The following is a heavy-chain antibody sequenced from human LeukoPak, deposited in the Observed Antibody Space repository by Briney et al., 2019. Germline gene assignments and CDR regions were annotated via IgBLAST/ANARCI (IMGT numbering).Heavy chain of an antibody. D-gene: IGHD3-22*01. CDR2: ISGYNGNT. CDR3: ARVRYDTYYFDY. J-gene: IGHJ4*02. V-gene: IGHV1-18*01. Sequence: ASVKVSCKASGYTFSNYGITWVRQAPGQGLEWMGWISGYNGNTNYAQKFQGRVTMTTDTSTSTAYMELRSLRSDDTAVYYCARVRYDTYYFDYWGQGTLVTVS. CDR1: GYTFSNYG.